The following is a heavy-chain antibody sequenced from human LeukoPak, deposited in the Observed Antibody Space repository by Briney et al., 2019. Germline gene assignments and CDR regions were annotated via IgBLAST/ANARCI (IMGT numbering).Heavy chain of an antibody. J-gene: IGHJ4*02. CDR2: ISSGSSYI. D-gene: IGHD6-19*01. Sequence: PGGSLRLSCAASGFTFSSYSMNWVRQAPGEGLEWVSFISSGSSYIYYADSVKDQFTISRDNAKNSLHLQMNSLRAEDTAVYYCARARSGYTSGSDFDFWGQGTLVTVSS. CDR3: ARARSGYTSGSDFDF. V-gene: IGHV3-21*01. CDR1: GFTFSSYS.